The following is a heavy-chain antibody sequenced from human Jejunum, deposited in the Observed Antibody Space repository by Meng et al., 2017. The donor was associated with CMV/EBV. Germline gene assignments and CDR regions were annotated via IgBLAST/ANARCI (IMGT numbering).Heavy chain of an antibody. CDR2: IYSGGDKT. Sequence: RLVESGGGLVQPGGSLRLSCAVSGISVTTNYMTWVRQTPGKGLEWVSVIYSGGDKTYYADSVKGRFTISRDSSRNTLYLQMTSLRAGDTALYYCARGAMSFESWGQGTLVTVSS. CDR1: GISVTTNY. V-gene: IGHV3-66*01. J-gene: IGHJ5*01. CDR3: ARGAMSFES.